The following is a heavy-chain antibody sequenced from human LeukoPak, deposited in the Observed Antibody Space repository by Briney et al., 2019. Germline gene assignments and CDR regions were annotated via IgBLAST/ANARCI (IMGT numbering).Heavy chain of an antibody. CDR2: ISSSSSSYT. J-gene: IGHJ4*02. CDR1: GFTFSSSA. Sequence: GISLRLSCAASGFTFSSSAMHWVRQAPGKGLEWVSYISSSSSSYTNYADSVKGRFTISRDNAKNSLYLQMNSLRAEDTAVYYCARLSSGWSFDYWGQGTLVTVSS. D-gene: IGHD6-19*01. V-gene: IGHV3-21*05. CDR3: ARLSSGWSFDY.